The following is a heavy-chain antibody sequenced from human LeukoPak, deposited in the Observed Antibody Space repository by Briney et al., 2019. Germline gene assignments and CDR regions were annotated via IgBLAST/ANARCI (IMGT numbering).Heavy chain of an antibody. CDR3: ARGLGIAAAGTWLAGYNWFDP. D-gene: IGHD6-13*01. V-gene: IGHV4-34*01. CDR1: GGSFSGYY. J-gene: IGHJ5*02. Sequence: SETLSLTCAVYGGSFSGYYWSWIRQPPGKGLERIGEINHSGSTNYNPSLKSRVTISVDTSKNQFSLKLSSVTAADTAVYYCARGLGIAAAGTWLAGYNWFDPWGQGTLVTVSS. CDR2: INHSGST.